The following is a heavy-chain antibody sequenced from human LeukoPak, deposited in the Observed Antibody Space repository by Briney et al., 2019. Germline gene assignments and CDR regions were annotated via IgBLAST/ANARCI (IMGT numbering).Heavy chain of an antibody. D-gene: IGHD3-22*01. J-gene: IGHJ5*02. V-gene: IGHV4-59*01. CDR2: IYFTGSV. CDR1: GGSISGYY. Sequence: SETLSLTCTVSGGSISGYYWSWIRQPPGKGLEWIGHIYFTGSVNYNPSLKSRVTISLDTSKNQFSLKLSSVTAADTAVYYCARLTHYYDSSSHFYWFDTWGQGTLVTVSS. CDR3: ARLTHYYDSSSHFYWFDT.